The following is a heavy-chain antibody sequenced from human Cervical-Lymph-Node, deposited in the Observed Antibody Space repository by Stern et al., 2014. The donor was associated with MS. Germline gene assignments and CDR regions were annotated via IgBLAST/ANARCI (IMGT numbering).Heavy chain of an antibody. Sequence: VQLVESGGGLVQPGGSLRLSCAASGFTFSSYAMHWVRQAPGKGLEYVSVISSNGGSTYYANSVKGRFTISRDNSKNTLYPHMGSLRVEDMAVYYCARGVTYCGGDCYGWYFDLWGRGTLVTVSS. CDR3: ARGVTYCGGDCYGWYFDL. D-gene: IGHD2-21*02. CDR2: ISSNGGST. V-gene: IGHV3-64*01. J-gene: IGHJ2*01. CDR1: GFTFSSYA.